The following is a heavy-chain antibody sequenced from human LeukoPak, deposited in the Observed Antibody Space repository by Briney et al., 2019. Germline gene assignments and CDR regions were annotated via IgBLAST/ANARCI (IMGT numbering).Heavy chain of an antibody. CDR3: ARAVLRLGELLDY. V-gene: IGHV4-39*07. J-gene: IGHJ4*02. CDR1: GGSISSSSYY. CDR2: IYYSGST. D-gene: IGHD3-16*01. Sequence: SETLSLTCTVSGGSISSSSYYWGWIRQPPGKGLEWIGSIYYSGSTYYNPSLKSRVTISVDTSKNQFSLKLSSVTAADTAVYYCARAVLRLGELLDYWGQGTLVTVSS.